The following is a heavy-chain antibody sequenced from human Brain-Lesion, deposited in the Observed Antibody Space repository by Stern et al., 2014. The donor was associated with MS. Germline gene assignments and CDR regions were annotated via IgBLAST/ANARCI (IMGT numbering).Heavy chain of an antibody. CDR2: IKPNTGGT. D-gene: IGHD3-3*01. Sequence: VQLVESGAEVKKPGASVKVSCKTSGYIFTGYYIHWVRQAPGQGLEWMAWIKPNTGGTKYAQQFQGRVTMRRDKSISTAYVELSSLTSDDTAVYYCARDQRGITIFGVVTDYYYLGMDVWGQGTTVTVSS. CDR1: GYIFTGYY. V-gene: IGHV1-2*02. CDR3: ARDQRGITIFGVVTDYYYLGMDV. J-gene: IGHJ6*02.